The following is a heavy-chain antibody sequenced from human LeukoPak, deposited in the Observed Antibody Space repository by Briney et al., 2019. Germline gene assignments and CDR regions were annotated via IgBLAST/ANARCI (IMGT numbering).Heavy chain of an antibody. J-gene: IGHJ4*02. V-gene: IGHV4-4*07. CDR3: ARDRENIVLVPGAKRKTWYFDY. CDR1: GGSISSYY. D-gene: IGHD2-2*01. Sequence: SETLSLTCTVSGGSISSYYWSWIRQPAGKGLEWIGRIYTSGSTNFNPSLKSRVTMSVDTSKNQFSLKLSSVTAADTAVYYCARDRENIVLVPGAKRKTWYFDYWGQGTLVTVSS. CDR2: IYTSGST.